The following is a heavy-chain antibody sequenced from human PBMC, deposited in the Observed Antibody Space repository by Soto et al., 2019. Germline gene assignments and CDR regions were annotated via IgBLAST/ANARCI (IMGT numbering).Heavy chain of an antibody. D-gene: IGHD6-19*01. V-gene: IGHV4-59*01. Sequence: SETLSLTCTVSGGSISSYYWSWIRQPPGKGLEWIGYIYYSGSTNYNPSLKSRVTISVETSKNQFSLKLSSVTAADTAVDYCATSDPGIAVAARGGFDYWGQGTLVTVSS. J-gene: IGHJ4*02. CDR3: ATSDPGIAVAARGGFDY. CDR2: IYYSGST. CDR1: GGSISSYY.